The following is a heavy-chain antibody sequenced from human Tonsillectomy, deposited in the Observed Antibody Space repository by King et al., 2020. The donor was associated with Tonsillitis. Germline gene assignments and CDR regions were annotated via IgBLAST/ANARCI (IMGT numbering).Heavy chain of an antibody. CDR2: ISYDGSNN. Sequence: VQLVESGGGVVQPGRSLRLSCSASGFTFSDYAMHWFRQAPGKGLEWVAVISYDGSNNYYADPVKGRFTISRDNSKNTLFLQMNSLRAEDTAVYYCARDSADYSYYYYMDVCGNGTTVTVSS. J-gene: IGHJ6*03. D-gene: IGHD3-10*01. V-gene: IGHV3-30*17. CDR3: ARDSADYSYYYYMDV. CDR1: GFTFSDYA.